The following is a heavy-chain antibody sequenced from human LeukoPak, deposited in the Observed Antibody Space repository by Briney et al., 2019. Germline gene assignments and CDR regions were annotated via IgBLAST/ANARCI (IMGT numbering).Heavy chain of an antibody. CDR2: IYYTGT. J-gene: IGHJ4*02. V-gene: IGHV4-59*02. Sequence: PSETLSLTCTVSGGSVSDYYWSWIRQSPGEGLEWIGYIYYTGTSYNPSLKSRVTISADTSKNQFSLNLSSVTAADTAVYYCASRKLGNDYWGQGTLVTVSS. CDR3: ASRKLGNDY. D-gene: IGHD7-27*01. CDR1: GGSVSDYY.